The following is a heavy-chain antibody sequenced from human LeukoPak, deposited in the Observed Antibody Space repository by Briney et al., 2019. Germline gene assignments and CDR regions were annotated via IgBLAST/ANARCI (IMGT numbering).Heavy chain of an antibody. CDR3: ARKWNGGFDI. CDR2: QSDTGAYT. CDR1: GFTFSNYA. V-gene: IGHV3-23*01. Sequence: GGSLRLSCPASGFTFSNYAMSWVRQAPGKGLEWVSDQSDTGAYTNYVGSAKGRFTISRDNSKNTLWLQMNSLRAEGTAVYYCARKWNGGFDIWSQGTMVTVSS. D-gene: IGHD1-1*01. J-gene: IGHJ3*02.